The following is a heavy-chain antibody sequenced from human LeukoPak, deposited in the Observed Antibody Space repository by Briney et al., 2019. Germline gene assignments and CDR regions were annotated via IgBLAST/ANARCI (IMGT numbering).Heavy chain of an antibody. J-gene: IGHJ6*03. Sequence: ASVKVSCKASGYTFTGYYMHWVRQAPGQGLEWMGWINPSSGGTNYAQKFQGRVTMTRDTSISTAYMELSRLRSDDTAVYYCARGTLNSGGNPWGYYYYYMDVWGKGTTVTVSS. CDR3: ARGTLNSGGNPWGYYYYYMDV. V-gene: IGHV1-2*02. CDR2: INPSSGGT. D-gene: IGHD4-23*01. CDR1: GYTFTGYY.